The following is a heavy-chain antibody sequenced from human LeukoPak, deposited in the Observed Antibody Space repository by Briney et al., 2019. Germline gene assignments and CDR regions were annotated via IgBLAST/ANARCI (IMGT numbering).Heavy chain of an antibody. V-gene: IGHV4-34*01. J-gene: IGHJ5*02. CDR2: MNHSGST. Sequence: SETLSLTCAVYGGSFSGYYWSWIRQPPGKGLEWIGEMNHSGSTNYNPSLKSRVTISVDTSKNQFSLKLSSVTAADTAVYYCARAPYYYGSGSYYTGSNWFDPWGQGTLVTVSS. D-gene: IGHD3-10*01. CDR1: GGSFSGYY. CDR3: ARAPYYYGSGSYYTGSNWFDP.